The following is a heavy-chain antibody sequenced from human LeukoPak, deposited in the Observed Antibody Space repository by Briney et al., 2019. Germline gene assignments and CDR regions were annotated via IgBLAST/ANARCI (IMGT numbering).Heavy chain of an antibody. CDR3: AKVRGKDGIRDSYDM. D-gene: IGHD5-18*01. V-gene: IGHV3-23*01. J-gene: IGHJ3*02. CDR2: ISNSGGNT. Sequence: PGGSLRLSCAASGFTFSNSAMTWVRQVPGKGLEWVSSISNSGGNTYYEDFVKGRFTIARDNSKNTLHLQMNGLRAEDTALYYCAKVRGKDGIRDSYDMWGEGTMVTVSS. CDR1: GFTFSNSA.